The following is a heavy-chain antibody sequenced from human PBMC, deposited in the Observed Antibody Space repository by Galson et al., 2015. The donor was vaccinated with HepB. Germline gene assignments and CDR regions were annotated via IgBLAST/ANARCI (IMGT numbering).Heavy chain of an antibody. J-gene: IGHJ3*02. CDR3: AKDPAKYSSGWFNAFDI. D-gene: IGHD6-19*01. V-gene: IGHV3-30*02. CDR2: IRYDGSNK. Sequence: SLRLSCAASGFTFSSYGMHWVRQAPGKGLEWVAFIRYDGSNKYYADSVKGRFTISRDNSKNTLYLQMNSLRAEDTAVYYCAKDPAKYSSGWFNAFDIWGQGTMVTVSS. CDR1: GFTFSSYG.